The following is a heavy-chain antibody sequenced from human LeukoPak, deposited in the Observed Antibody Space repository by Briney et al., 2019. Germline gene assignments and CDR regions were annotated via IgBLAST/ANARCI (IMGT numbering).Heavy chain of an antibody. J-gene: IGHJ4*02. CDR3: AKDGETLGYCSGGSCYSPSYFDY. Sequence: GGSLRLSCAASGSYWMRWVRQAPGKGLEWVSAISGSGGSTYYADSVKGRFTISRDNSKNTLYLQMNSLRAEDTAVYYCAKDGETLGYCSGGSCYSPSYFDYWGQGTLVTVSS. CDR1: GSYW. V-gene: IGHV3-23*01. D-gene: IGHD2-15*01. CDR2: ISGSGGST.